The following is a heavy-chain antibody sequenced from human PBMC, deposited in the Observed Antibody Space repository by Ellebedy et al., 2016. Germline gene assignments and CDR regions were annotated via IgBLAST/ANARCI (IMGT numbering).Heavy chain of an antibody. CDR2: IYYSGST. J-gene: IGHJ4*02. D-gene: IGHD5-18*01. Sequence: SETLSLTCTVSGGSISSGAYYWSWIRQHPGKGLEWIGYIYYSGSTYYNPSLKRRVTISVDTSKNQFSLNLSSVTAADTAVYYCARGPFVAVPAASSEVEAAMVRQIYYFDYWGQGTLVTVSS. CDR1: GGSISSGAYY. CDR3: ARGPFVAVPAASSEVEAAMVRQIYYFDY. V-gene: IGHV4-31*03.